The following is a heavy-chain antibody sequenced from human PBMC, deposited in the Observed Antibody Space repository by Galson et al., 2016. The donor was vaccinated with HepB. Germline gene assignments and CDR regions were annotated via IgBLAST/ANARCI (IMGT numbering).Heavy chain of an antibody. CDR1: GFTFSSYW. D-gene: IGHD1-26*01. J-gene: IGHJ2*01. V-gene: IGHV3-21*01. CDR2: ISSGSNYI. CDR3: AREGKHYDTFRSPLPASYSSFDL. Sequence: SLRLSCAASGFTFSSYWMSWVRQAPGKGLEWLSSISSGSNYIYYIDSVRSRFTISRDNAKNSLYLEMNSLRAEDTAVYYCAREGKHYDTFRSPLPASYSSFDLWGRGTLVTVSS.